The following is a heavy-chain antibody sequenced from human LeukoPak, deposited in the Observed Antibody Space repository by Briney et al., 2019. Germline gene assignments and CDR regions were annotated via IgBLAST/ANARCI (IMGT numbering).Heavy chain of an antibody. J-gene: IGHJ3*02. V-gene: IGHV3-21*01. CDR3: ARVIVVVPASHIRDAFDI. CDR1: GFTFSSYS. D-gene: IGHD2-2*01. Sequence: GGSLRLSCAAAGFTFSSYSMNWVRQAPGKGLEWVSSISSSSSYIYYADSVKGRFTISRDNAKNSLYLQMNSLRAEDTAVYYCARVIVVVPASHIRDAFDIWGQGTMVTVSS. CDR2: ISSSSSYI.